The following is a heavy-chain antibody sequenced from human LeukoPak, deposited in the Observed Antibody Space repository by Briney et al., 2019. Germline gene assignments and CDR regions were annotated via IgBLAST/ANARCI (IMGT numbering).Heavy chain of an antibody. V-gene: IGHV1-2*02. CDR2: SRPNSGDT. Sequence: ASVKVSCKASGYSFTYYFIHWVRQAPGQGLEWMGWSRPNSGDTHYAQRFQGRVTMTRYTSVSTAHMELSSLRSDDTAIYYCARNYGHNSKYFDFWGQGTLVTVSS. CDR3: ARNYGHNSKYFDF. D-gene: IGHD4-17*01. CDR1: GYSFTYYF. J-gene: IGHJ4*02.